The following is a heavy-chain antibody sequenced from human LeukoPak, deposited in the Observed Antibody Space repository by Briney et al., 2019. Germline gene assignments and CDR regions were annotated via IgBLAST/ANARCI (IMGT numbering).Heavy chain of an antibody. Sequence: GGSLRLSCAASGFISNAFAMSWVRQAPGKGLEWVSCITGSGSPTYYADSVRGRFTISRDNSESTPYLQMNRLRAEDTAVYYCARDPSDYDYWGQGTLVTVSS. D-gene: IGHD5-12*01. V-gene: IGHV3-23*01. J-gene: IGHJ4*02. CDR1: GFISNAFA. CDR2: ITGSGSPT. CDR3: ARDPSDYDY.